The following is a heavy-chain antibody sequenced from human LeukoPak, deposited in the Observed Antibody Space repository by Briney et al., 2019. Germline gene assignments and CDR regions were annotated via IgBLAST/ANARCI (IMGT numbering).Heavy chain of an antibody. V-gene: IGHV3-48*02. CDR2: ISSSSTTI. Sequence: GGSLRLSCAASGFTFSSSSMNLVRQAPGKGLEWVSFISSSSTTIYYADSVKGRFTISRDNAKNSLYLQMNSLRDEDTAVYYCARDLGAISWPVFDYWGQGTLVTVSS. CDR3: ARDLGAISWPVFDY. CDR1: GFTFSSSS. D-gene: IGHD6-13*01. J-gene: IGHJ4*02.